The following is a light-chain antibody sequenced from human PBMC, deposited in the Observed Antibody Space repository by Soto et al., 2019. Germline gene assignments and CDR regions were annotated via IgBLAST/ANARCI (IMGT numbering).Light chain of an antibody. CDR3: QQYGSSPPIT. J-gene: IGKJ4*01. Sequence: IVLPQSPGTLSLSPGERATLSCRASQSVSSSYLAWYQQKPGQAPRLLIYGASSRATGIPDRFSGSGSGTDFTLTISRLEPEDFAVYYCQQYGSSPPITFGGGTKVDIK. V-gene: IGKV3-20*01. CDR1: QSVSSSY. CDR2: GAS.